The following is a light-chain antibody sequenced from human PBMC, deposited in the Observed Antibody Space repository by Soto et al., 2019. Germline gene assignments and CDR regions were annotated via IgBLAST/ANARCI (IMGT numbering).Light chain of an antibody. Sequence: SVLTQPPSVSGAPGQRVTISCTGSSSNIGAGYDVHWYQQLPGTAPKLLIYGNSNRPSGVPDRFSGSKSGTSASLAITGLQAEDEADYYCQSYDNSLSGSRVVFGGGTKLTVL. V-gene: IGLV1-40*01. CDR1: SSNIGAGYD. CDR2: GNS. CDR3: QSYDNSLSGSRVV. J-gene: IGLJ2*01.